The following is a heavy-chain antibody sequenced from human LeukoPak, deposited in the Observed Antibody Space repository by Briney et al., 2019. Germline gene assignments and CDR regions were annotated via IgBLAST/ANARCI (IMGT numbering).Heavy chain of an antibody. J-gene: IGHJ3*02. Sequence: ASVKVSCKASGYTFTGYYMHWVRQAPGQGLEWMGWINPNSGGTNYAQKFQGRVTMTRDTSISTAYMELSRLRSDDTAVYYCAADDNGDYRNDAFDIWGQGTMVTVSS. CDR3: AADDNGDYRNDAFDI. D-gene: IGHD4-17*01. CDR2: INPNSGGT. V-gene: IGHV1-2*02. CDR1: GYTFTGYY.